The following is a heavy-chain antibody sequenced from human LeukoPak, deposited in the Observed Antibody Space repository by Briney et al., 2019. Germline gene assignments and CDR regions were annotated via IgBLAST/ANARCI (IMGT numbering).Heavy chain of an antibody. CDR3: AREHRFLERLLDY. CDR2: IIPILGIA. Sequence: ASVKVSCKASGGTFSSYAISWVRQAPGQGLEWMGRIIPILGIANYAQKFQGRVTITADKSTSTAYMELSSLRSEDTAVYYCAREHRFLERLLDYWGQGTLVTVSS. CDR1: GGTFSSYA. V-gene: IGHV1-69*04. D-gene: IGHD3-3*01. J-gene: IGHJ4*02.